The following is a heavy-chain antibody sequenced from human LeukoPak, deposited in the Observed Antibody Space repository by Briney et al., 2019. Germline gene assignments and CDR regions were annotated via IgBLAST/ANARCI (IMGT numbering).Heavy chain of an antibody. V-gene: IGHV3-53*01. J-gene: IGHJ2*01. D-gene: IGHD3-10*01. CDR2: LYSGSTT. Sequence: GGSLRLSCEGSGFSVSTKYMNWVRQAPGKGLEWVSILYSGSTTYYTDSVKGRFTVSRDDSKNTLYLHMNSLGVEDTAVYYCARVGDHYHWYLDVWGRGTLVTVSS. CDR1: GFSVSTKY. CDR3: ARVGDHYHWYLDV.